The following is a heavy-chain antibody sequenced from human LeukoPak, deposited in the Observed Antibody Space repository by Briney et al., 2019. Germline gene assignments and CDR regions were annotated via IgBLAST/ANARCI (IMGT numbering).Heavy chain of an antibody. CDR2: INHSGST. CDR3: ARRPITMIVVVTPLFDY. D-gene: IGHD3-22*01. CDR1: GGSFSGYY. J-gene: IGHJ4*02. Sequence: PSETLSLTCAVYGGSFSGYYWSWIRQPPGKGLEWIGEINHSGSTNYNPSLKSRVTISVDTSKNQFSLKLSSVTAADTAVYYCARRPITMIVVVTPLFDYWGQGTLVTVSS. V-gene: IGHV4-34*01.